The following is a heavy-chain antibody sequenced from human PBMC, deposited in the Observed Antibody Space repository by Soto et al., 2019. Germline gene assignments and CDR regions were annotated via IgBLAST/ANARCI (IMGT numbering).Heavy chain of an antibody. V-gene: IGHV3-9*01. D-gene: IGHD6-19*01. CDR3: AKDMDSRSGWDFQH. CDR1: GFTFDDYA. J-gene: IGHJ1*01. Sequence: EVQLVESGGGLVQPGRSLRLSCAASGFTFDDYAMHWVRQAPGKGLEWVSGLSWNSGSIGYADSVKGRFTISRDNAKNSLYLQMNSLRAEDTALYYCAKDMDSRSGWDFQHWGQGTLVTVSS. CDR2: LSWNSGSI.